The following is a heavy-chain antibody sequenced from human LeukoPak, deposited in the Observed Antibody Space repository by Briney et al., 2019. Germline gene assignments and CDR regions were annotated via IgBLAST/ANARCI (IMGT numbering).Heavy chain of an antibody. V-gene: IGHV3-21*01. CDR3: AREKGLWFGERMGMDV. CDR1: GFTFSSYS. Sequence: GGSLRLSCAASGFTFSSYSMNWLRQAPGKGLEWVSSISSSSSYIYYADSVKGRFTISRDNAKNSLYLQMNSLRAEDTAVYYCAREKGLWFGERMGMDVWGQGTTVTVSS. CDR2: ISSSSSYI. J-gene: IGHJ6*02. D-gene: IGHD3-10*01.